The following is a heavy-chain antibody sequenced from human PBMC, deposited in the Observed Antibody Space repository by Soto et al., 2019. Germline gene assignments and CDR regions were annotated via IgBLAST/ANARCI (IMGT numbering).Heavy chain of an antibody. J-gene: IGHJ5*02. D-gene: IGHD3-16*01. V-gene: IGHV3-23*01. CDR1: GFTFSSYA. CDR3: AKGPFELSWGYWFDP. CDR2: ISGSGGST. Sequence: PGGSLRLSCAASGFTFSSYAMSWVRQAPGKGLEWVSAISGSGGSTYYADSVKGRFTISRDNSKNTLYLQMNSLRAEDTAVYYCAKGPFELSWGYWFDPWGQGTLVTVSS.